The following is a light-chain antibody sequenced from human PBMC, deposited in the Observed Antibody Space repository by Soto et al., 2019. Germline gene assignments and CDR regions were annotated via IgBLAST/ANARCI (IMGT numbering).Light chain of an antibody. Sequence: EIVLTQSPGTLSLSPGERATVSCRASQSVSSRHLAWYQQKPGQAPRLLIYGASSRATGIPDRFSGSGSGTDFTLPISRLEPEDFAVYYCQLYGSSPLYIFGQGTNLEIK. J-gene: IGKJ2*01. CDR1: QSVSSRH. CDR3: QLYGSSPLYI. V-gene: IGKV3-20*01. CDR2: GAS.